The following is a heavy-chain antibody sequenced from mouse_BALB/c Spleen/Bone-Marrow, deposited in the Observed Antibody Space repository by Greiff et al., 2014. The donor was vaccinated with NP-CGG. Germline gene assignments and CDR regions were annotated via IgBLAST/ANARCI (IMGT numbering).Heavy chain of an antibody. CDR3: AYGSSYDYFDY. CDR1: GFNIKDTY. CDR2: IGPANGNT. D-gene: IGHD1-1*01. J-gene: IGHJ2*01. Sequence: EVQLQQSGAELVKPGASVKLSCTASGFNIKDTYMHWVKQRPEQGLEWIGRIGPANGNTKYDPKFQGKATITADTSSNTAYLQLSSLTSEDTAVYYFAYGSSYDYFDYWGQGTTLTVSS. V-gene: IGHV14-3*02.